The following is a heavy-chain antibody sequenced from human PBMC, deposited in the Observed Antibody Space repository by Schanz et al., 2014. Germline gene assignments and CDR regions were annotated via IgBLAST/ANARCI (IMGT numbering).Heavy chain of an antibody. CDR1: GYSLNELS. CDR2: FHHEDGDT. J-gene: IGHJ3*02. CDR3: ARGPSTGAFDI. V-gene: IGHV1-24*01. Sequence: QVQLVQSGAEVKKPGASVKVSCKVSGYSLNELSMHWVRQAPGRGLEWMGGFHHEDGDTVYAQKFQGRVIMTRHTSISTAYMELSSLRSEDTAEYYCARGPSTGAFDIWGQGTMGTVSS.